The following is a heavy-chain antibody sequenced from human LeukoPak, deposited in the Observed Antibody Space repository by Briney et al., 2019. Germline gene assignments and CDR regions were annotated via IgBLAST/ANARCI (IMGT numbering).Heavy chain of an antibody. J-gene: IGHJ4*02. CDR3: ARAAKFEFYFDS. V-gene: IGHV3-30*02. CDR1: GFTFSSYD. CDR2: IRYDGSNK. D-gene: IGHD3-10*01. Sequence: PGGSLRLSCAASGFTFSSYDMHWVRQAPGKGLEWVAFIRYDGSNKYYADSVKGRFTISRDNAKNSLYLQLNSLRAEDTAVYYCARAAKFEFYFDSWGQGTLVTVSS.